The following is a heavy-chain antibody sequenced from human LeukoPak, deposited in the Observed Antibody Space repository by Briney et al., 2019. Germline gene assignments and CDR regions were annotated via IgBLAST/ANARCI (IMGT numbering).Heavy chain of an antibody. Sequence: ASVQVSCKASGYTFTSYYMHWLRQPPAQGLEWMGIINPSGGSTSYAQKFQGRVTMTRDTSTHSVYMELSSLRSEDTAVYCCARGAFIYGPTVTTIDYWGQGTLVTVSS. V-gene: IGHV1-46*01. CDR3: ARGAFIYGPTVTTIDY. CDR2: INPSGGST. D-gene: IGHD4-17*01. CDR1: GYTFTSYY. J-gene: IGHJ4*02.